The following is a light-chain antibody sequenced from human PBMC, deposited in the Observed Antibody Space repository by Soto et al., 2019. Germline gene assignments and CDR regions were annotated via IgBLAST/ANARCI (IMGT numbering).Light chain of an antibody. J-gene: IGLJ2*01. Sequence: QSVLTQPASVSGSPGQSITISCTGTSSDVGAYNYVSWYQQHPGKGPKLIIYEVTTRPSGVSFRFSGSKSGNTASLTISGLQAEDEADYYCSSYTAINTVTFGGGTKLTVL. CDR3: SSYTAINTVT. V-gene: IGLV2-14*01. CDR1: SSDVGAYNY. CDR2: EVT.